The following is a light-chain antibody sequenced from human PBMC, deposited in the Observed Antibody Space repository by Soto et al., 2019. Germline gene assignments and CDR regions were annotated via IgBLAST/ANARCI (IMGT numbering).Light chain of an antibody. CDR1: QSVGNY. CDR3: QQRSNSYT. V-gene: IGKV3-11*01. J-gene: IGKJ2*01. Sequence: IGLTQSPVTLSLSPGDRATLSCRASQSVGNYLAWYQQKPGQAPRLLIYDASNRATGIPVRFSGGGSGTDFTLTISTLEPEDFALYYCQQRSNSYTFGQGTRLAIK. CDR2: DAS.